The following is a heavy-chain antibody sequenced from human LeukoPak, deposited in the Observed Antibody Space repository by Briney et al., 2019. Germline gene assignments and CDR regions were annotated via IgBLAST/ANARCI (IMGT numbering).Heavy chain of an antibody. J-gene: IGHJ4*02. V-gene: IGHV4-34*01. CDR3: AITYYDSSGYYFDY. Sequence: SETLSLTCAVYGGSFSGYYWSWIRQPPGKGLEWIGEINHSGSTNYNPSLKSRVTISVDTSKNQFSPKLSSVTAADTAVYYCAITYYDSSGYYFDYWGQGTLVTVSS. CDR1: GGSFSGYY. D-gene: IGHD3-22*01. CDR2: INHSGST.